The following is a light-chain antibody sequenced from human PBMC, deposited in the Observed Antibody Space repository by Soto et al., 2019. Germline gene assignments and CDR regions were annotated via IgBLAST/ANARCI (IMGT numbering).Light chain of an antibody. J-gene: IGKJ1*01. CDR2: KAS. CDR3: QQYGSYSPWT. Sequence: DIQMTQSPSTLSASVGDRVTITCRASQSIGSWLAWYQQKPGKAPKLLIYKASSLESGVPSRFSGSGSGTEFTLTISSLQPDDFGSYYCQQYGSYSPWTFGQGTKVEIK. CDR1: QSIGSW. V-gene: IGKV1-5*03.